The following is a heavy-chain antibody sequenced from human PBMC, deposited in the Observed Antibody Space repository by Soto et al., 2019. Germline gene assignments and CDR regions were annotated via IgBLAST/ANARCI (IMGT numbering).Heavy chain of an antibody. CDR1: GFTFSSYS. V-gene: IGHV3-21*01. D-gene: IGHD4-17*01. CDR3: AREYSGYGDYVYDY. CDR2: ISSSSSYI. J-gene: IGHJ4*02. Sequence: PVGSLRLSCAASGFTFSSYSMNWVRQAPGKGLEWVSSISSSSSYIYYADSVKGRFTISRDNAKNSLYLQMNSLRAEDTAVYYCAREYSGYGDYVYDYWGQGTLVTVSS.